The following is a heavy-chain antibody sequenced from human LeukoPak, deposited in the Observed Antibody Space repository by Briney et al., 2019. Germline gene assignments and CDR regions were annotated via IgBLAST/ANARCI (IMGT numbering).Heavy chain of an antibody. CDR2: ISYDGSNK. V-gene: IGHV3-30*18. J-gene: IGHJ4*02. CDR3: AKDQWELLGLDY. CDR1: GFTFSSYG. Sequence: GRSLRLSCAASGFTFSSYGMHWARQAPGKGLEWVAVISYDGSNKYYADSVKGRFTISRDNSKNTLYLQMNSLRAEDTAVYYCAKDQWELLGLDYWGQGTLVTVSS. D-gene: IGHD1-26*01.